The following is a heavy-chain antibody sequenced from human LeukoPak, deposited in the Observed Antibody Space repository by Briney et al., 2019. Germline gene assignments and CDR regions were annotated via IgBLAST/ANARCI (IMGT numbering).Heavy chain of an antibody. J-gene: IGHJ4*02. Sequence: GGSLRLSCSASGFTFNLYAMHWVRQAPGKGLEYVSGISASGDSTYYADSVKGRFTISRDNSKNTLYLQMSSLRIKDTTVYYCVKASHGSGTYDYWGQGTLVTVSS. V-gene: IGHV3-64D*06. CDR2: ISASGDST. CDR1: GFTFNLYA. CDR3: VKASHGSGTYDY. D-gene: IGHD3-10*01.